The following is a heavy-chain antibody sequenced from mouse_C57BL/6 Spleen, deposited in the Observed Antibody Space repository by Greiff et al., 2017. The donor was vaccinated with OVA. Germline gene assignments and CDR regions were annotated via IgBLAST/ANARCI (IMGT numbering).Heavy chain of an antibody. Sequence: EVQLQQSGPELVKPGASVKISCKASGYTFTDYYMNWVKQSHGKSLEWIGDINPNNGGTSYNQKFKGKATLTVDKSSSTAYMELRSLTSEDSAVYYCARQIGYGSSYAMDYWGQGTSVTVSS. V-gene: IGHV1-26*01. CDR2: INPNNGGT. CDR1: GYTFTDYY. CDR3: ARQIGYGSSYAMDY. D-gene: IGHD1-1*01. J-gene: IGHJ4*01.